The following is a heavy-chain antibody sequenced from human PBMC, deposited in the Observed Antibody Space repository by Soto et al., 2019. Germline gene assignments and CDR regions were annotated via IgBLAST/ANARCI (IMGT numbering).Heavy chain of an antibody. D-gene: IGHD3-10*01. CDR1: GGSIRTYY. CDR3: ARDRGRSSYYYGMDV. Sequence: QVQLQESGPGLVKPSETLSLTCTVSGGSIRTYYWSWIRQPPGKGLEWIGYIYDSGSTNYTPSLKSRVPISVATSKNQFSLKLSSVTAADPAVYYCARDRGRSSYYYGMDVWGQGTTVTVSS. V-gene: IGHV4-59*01. J-gene: IGHJ6*02. CDR2: IYDSGST.